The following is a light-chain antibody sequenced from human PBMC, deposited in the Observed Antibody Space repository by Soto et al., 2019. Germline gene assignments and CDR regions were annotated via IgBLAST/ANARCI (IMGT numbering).Light chain of an antibody. V-gene: IGKV3D-20*02. CDR1: QSVTSNY. CDR3: QQRSNWPPIT. CDR2: GAS. Sequence: EIVLTQSPGTLSLSPGERATLSCRASQSVTSNYLAWYQQKPGQAPRLLMFGASIRDTGIPDRFSGSGSGTDFTLTISSLEPEDAALYYCQQRSNWPPITFGQGTRLEIK. J-gene: IGKJ5*01.